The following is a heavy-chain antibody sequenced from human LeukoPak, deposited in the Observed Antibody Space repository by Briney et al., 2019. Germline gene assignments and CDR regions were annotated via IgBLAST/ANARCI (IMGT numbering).Heavy chain of an antibody. CDR2: ISAYNGNT. Sequence: ASVKVSCKASGYTFTGYYMHWVRQAPGQGLEWMGWISAYNGNTNYAQKLQGRVTMTTDTSTSTAYVELRSLRSDDTAVYYCARSTYGYLDYWGQGTLVTVSS. J-gene: IGHJ4*02. V-gene: IGHV1-18*04. CDR3: ARSTYGYLDY. D-gene: IGHD2-2*01. CDR1: GYTFTGYY.